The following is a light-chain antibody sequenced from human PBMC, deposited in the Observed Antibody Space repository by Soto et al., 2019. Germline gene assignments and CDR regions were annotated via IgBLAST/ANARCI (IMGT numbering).Light chain of an antibody. Sequence: EIVMTQSPATLSVSPGERATLSCRASQSISSKVGWYQQKPGQAPRLLIYGASTRATGVPPRFSGSGSGTEFTLTISRLQSEDFAVDYCQQYNIWSSITFGQGTRLEIK. CDR3: QQYNIWSSIT. V-gene: IGKV3-15*01. J-gene: IGKJ5*01. CDR1: QSISSK. CDR2: GAS.